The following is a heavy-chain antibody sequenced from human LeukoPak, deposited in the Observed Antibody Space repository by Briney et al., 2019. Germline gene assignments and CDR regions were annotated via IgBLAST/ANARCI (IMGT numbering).Heavy chain of an antibody. Sequence: GESLKISCKGSGYSFTSYWIGWVRQMPGKGLEWMGIISPGDSDTRYSPSFQGQATLSADKSISPAYLQWSSLKASDTAMYYCARLTNCSSTSCPYGKDVWGQGTTVTVSS. V-gene: IGHV5-51*01. CDR1: GYSFTSYW. D-gene: IGHD2-2*01. CDR2: ISPGDSDT. CDR3: ARLTNCSSTSCPYGKDV. J-gene: IGHJ6*02.